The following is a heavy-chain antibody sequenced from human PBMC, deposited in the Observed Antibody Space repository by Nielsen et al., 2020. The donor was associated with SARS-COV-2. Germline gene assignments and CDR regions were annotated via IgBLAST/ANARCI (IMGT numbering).Heavy chain of an antibody. Sequence: ASVKVSCKASGYIFTSYGISWVRKAPGQGFEWMGWISPYTNERKYLQKFKGRLTMTTETSTTTAYMELRGLKSGDTAMYYCARDAPGIGAAVPRSDFWGQGTLVTVSS. V-gene: IGHV1-18*01. CDR1: GYIFTSYG. J-gene: IGHJ4*02. CDR3: ARDAPGIGAAVPRSDF. D-gene: IGHD6-25*01. CDR2: ISPYTNER.